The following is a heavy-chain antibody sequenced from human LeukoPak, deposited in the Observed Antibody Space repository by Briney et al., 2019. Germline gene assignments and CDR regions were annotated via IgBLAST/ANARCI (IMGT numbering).Heavy chain of an antibody. CDR2: INHSGST. CDR1: GGSFSGYY. CDR3: ARQSSSGWYLSSAFVI. Sequence: SETLSLTCAVYGGSFSGYYWSWIRQPPGKGLEWIGEINHSGSTNYNPSLKSRVTISVDTSKNQFSLKLSSVTAADTAVYYCARQSSSGWYLSSAFVIWGQGTMVTVSS. V-gene: IGHV4-34*01. J-gene: IGHJ3*02. D-gene: IGHD6-19*01.